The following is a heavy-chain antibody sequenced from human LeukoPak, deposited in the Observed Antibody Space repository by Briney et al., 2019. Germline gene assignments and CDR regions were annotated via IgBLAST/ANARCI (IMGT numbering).Heavy chain of an antibody. Sequence: SETLSLTCTVSGGSISSYYWSWIRQPPGKGLEWIGEINHSGSTNYNPSLKSRVTISVDTSKNQFSLRLSSVTAADTAVYYCARLIVGATTAYYYYMDVWGKGTTVTISS. CDR1: GGSISSYY. CDR3: ARLIVGATTAYYYYMDV. J-gene: IGHJ6*03. CDR2: INHSGST. D-gene: IGHD1-26*01. V-gene: IGHV4-34*01.